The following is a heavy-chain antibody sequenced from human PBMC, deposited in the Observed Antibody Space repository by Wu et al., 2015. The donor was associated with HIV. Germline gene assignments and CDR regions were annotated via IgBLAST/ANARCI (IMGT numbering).Heavy chain of an antibody. J-gene: IGHJ3*02. V-gene: IGHV1-2*02. CDR3: ARDMGHEGRQWLVQPGAFDI. CDR2: INPNSGGT. CDR1: GGTFSNSA. D-gene: IGHD6-19*01. Sequence: QVQLLQSGAELKKPGSSVKVSCKASGGTFSNSAVSWVRQAPEQGLEWMGWINPNSGGTNSAQKFQGRVTMTRDTSISTAYMELSRLRSDDTAVYYCARDMGHEGRQWLVQPGAFDIWGQGTMVTVSS.